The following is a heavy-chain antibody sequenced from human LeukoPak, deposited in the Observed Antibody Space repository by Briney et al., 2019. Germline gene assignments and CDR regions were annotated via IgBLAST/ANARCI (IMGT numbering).Heavy chain of an antibody. J-gene: IGHJ4*02. D-gene: IGHD3-3*01. V-gene: IGHV3-53*01. CDR3: ARDERLLSFLK. CDR1: GFTVSSNY. CDR2: IYSGGST. Sequence: GGSLRLSCAASGFTVSSNYMSWVRQAPGKGLEWVSVIYSGGSTYYADSVKGRFTISRDNSKNTLYLQMNSLRAEDTAIYYCARDERLLSFLKWGQGTLVTVSS.